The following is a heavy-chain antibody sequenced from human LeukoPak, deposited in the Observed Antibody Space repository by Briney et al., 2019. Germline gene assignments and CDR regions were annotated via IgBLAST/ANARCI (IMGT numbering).Heavy chain of an antibody. CDR1: GGTFSSYA. CDR3: ATPMVRGVIGDAFDY. Sequence: ASVKVSCKASGGTFSSYAISWVRQAPGQRLEWMGGIIPIFGTANYAQKFQGRVTITKEESTGTAYMELSSLRSEDTAVYYCATPMVRGVIGDAFDYWGQGTLVTVSS. V-gene: IGHV1-69*05. CDR2: IIPIFGTA. D-gene: IGHD3-10*01. J-gene: IGHJ4*02.